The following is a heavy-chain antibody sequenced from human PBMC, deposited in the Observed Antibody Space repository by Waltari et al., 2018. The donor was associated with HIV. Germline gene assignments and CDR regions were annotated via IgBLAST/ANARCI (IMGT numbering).Heavy chain of an antibody. CDR1: GFPFSNSA. D-gene: IGHD3-16*01. V-gene: IGHV3-23*01. CDR3: TKMGPRLYFFDS. Sequence: EVQLLESGGGLIQPGGSLRLSCAASGFPFSNSAMSWVLQSPGKGLEWVATISTSSSTNYADSVKGRFSISRDNSQNTVYLQMYSVRAEDTALYYCTKMGPRLYFFDSWGLGTLVTVSS. CDR2: ISTSSST. J-gene: IGHJ4*02.